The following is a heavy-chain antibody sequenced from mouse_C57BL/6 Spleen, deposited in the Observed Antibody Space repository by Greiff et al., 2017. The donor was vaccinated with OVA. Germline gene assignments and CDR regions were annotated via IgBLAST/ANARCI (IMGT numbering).Heavy chain of an antibody. V-gene: IGHV1-50*01. J-gene: IGHJ2*01. CDR1: GYTFTSYW. Sequence: QVQLQQPGAELVKPGASVKLSCKASGYTFTSYWMQWVKQRPGQGLEWIGEIDPSDSYTNYNQKFKGKATLTVDTSSSTAYMQLSSLTSEDSAVYYCAYYDDYFDYWGQGTTLTVSS. CDR3: AYYDDYFDY. D-gene: IGHD2-4*01. CDR2: IDPSDSYT.